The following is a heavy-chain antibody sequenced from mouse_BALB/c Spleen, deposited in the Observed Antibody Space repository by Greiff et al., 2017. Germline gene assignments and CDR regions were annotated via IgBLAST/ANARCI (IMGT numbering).Heavy chain of an antibody. Sequence: EVKLMESGPELVKPGASMKISCKASGYSFTGYTMNWVKQSHGKNLEWIGLINPYNGGTSYNQKFKGKATLTVDKSSSTAYMELLSLTSEDSAVYYCARDRYDEGYYFDYWGQGTTLTVSS. D-gene: IGHD2-14*01. CDR2: INPYNGGT. J-gene: IGHJ2*01. V-gene: IGHV1-18*01. CDR1: GYSFTGYT. CDR3: ARDRYDEGYYFDY.